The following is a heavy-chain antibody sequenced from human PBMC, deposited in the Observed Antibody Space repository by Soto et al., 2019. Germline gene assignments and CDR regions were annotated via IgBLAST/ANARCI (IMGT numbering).Heavy chain of an antibody. CDR2: IIPIFGTA. CDR1: GGTFSSYA. D-gene: IGHD5-18*01. CDR3: AIGYSYGRFDY. V-gene: IGHV1-69*13. J-gene: IGHJ4*02. Sequence: ASVKVSCKASGGTFSSYAISWVRQAPGQGLEWMGGIIPIFGTANYAQKFRGRVTITADESTSTAYMELSSLRSEDTAVYYCAIGYSYGRFDYWGQGTLVTVSS.